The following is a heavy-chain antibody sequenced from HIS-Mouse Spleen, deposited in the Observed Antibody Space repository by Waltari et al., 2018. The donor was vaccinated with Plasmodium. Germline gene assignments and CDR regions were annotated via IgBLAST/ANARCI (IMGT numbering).Heavy chain of an antibody. V-gene: IGHV4-31*03. D-gene: IGHD1-26*01. CDR1: GGSISSGGYY. CDR2: IYYSGST. Sequence: QVQLQESGPGLVKPSQTLSLTCTVSGGSISSGGYYWSWIRQHPGKGLEWIGYIYYSGSTYYHPSLKSRVTISVDPSKNQFSLKLSSVTAADTAVYYCASLSVGGGAFDIWGQGTMVTVSS. J-gene: IGHJ3*02. CDR3: ASLSVGGGAFDI.